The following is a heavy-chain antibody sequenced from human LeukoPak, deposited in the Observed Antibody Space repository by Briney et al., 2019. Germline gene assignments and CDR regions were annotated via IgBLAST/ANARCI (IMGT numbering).Heavy chain of an antibody. V-gene: IGHV4-30-2*01. CDR3: ARGDGYYPFDY. J-gene: IGHJ4*02. CDR2: IYDSGST. CDR1: GGSISSGGSS. Sequence: PSQTLSLTCAVSGGSISSGGSSWSWIRQPPGKGLEWIGYIYDSGSTYYNPSLKSRVTMSVDRSKNQFSLKLSSVTAADTAVYYCARGDGYYPFDYWGQGTLVTVSS. D-gene: IGHD3-22*01.